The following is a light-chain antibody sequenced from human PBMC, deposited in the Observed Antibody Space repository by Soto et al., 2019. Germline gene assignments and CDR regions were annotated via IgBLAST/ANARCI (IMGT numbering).Light chain of an antibody. CDR3: ETWDSNTHGYV. CDR1: SGHSSYI. J-gene: IGLJ1*01. CDR2: LEGSGSY. Sequence: QTVVTQSSSASASLGSSVKLTCTLSSGHSSYIIAWHQQQPGKAPRYLMKLEGSGSYNKGSGVPDRFSGSSSGADRYLTISNLQSEDEADYYCETWDSNTHGYVFGTGTKLTVL. V-gene: IGLV4-60*03.